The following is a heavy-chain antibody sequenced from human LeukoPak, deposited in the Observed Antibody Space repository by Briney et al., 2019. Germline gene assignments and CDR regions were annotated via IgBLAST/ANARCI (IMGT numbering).Heavy chain of an antibody. CDR3: AKDDTAMVIFDY. Sequence: GGSLRLSCAASGFTFSSYAVSWVRQAPGKGLEWVSAISGSGGSTYYADSVKGRFTISRDNSKNTLYLQMNSLRAEDTAVYYCAKDDTAMVIFDYWGQGTLVTVSS. J-gene: IGHJ4*02. CDR1: GFTFSSYA. D-gene: IGHD5-18*01. CDR2: ISGSGGST. V-gene: IGHV3-23*01.